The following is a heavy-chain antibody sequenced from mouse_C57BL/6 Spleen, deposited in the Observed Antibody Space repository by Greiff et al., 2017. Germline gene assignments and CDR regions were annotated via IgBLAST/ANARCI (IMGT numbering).Heavy chain of an antibody. V-gene: IGHV1-81*01. CDR1: GYTFTSYG. Sequence: VQLQQSGAELARPGASVKLSCKASGYTFTSYGISWVKQRTGQGLEWIGEIYPRSGNTYYNEKFKGKATLAADKSSSTAYMELRSLTSEDSAVYFGARSGDGSSYDWYFDVWGTGTTVTVSS. D-gene: IGHD1-1*01. CDR2: IYPRSGNT. CDR3: ARSGDGSSYDWYFDV. J-gene: IGHJ1*03.